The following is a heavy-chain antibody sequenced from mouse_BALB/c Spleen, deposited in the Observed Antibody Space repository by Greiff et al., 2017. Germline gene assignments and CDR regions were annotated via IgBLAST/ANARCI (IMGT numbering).Heavy chain of an antibody. CDR2: INPGSGGT. CDR3: ATRTGTFYYAMDY. V-gene: IGHV1-54*01. CDR1: GYAFTNYL. J-gene: IGHJ4*01. D-gene: IGHD4-1*01. Sequence: QVQLQQSGAELVRPGTSVKVSCKASGYAFTNYLIEWVKQRPGQGLEWIGVINPGSGGTNYNEKFKGKATLTSDKSSSTAYMELSSLTSEDSAVYYCATRTGTFYYAMDYWGQGTSVTVSS.